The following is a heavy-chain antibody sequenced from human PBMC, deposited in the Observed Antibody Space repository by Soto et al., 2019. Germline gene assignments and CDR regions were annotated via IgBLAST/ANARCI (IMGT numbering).Heavy chain of an antibody. J-gene: IGHJ4*02. D-gene: IGHD1-7*01. CDR2: ITYDGSFQ. CDR1: GFNFDNYG. V-gene: IGHV3-30*18. Sequence: HPGGSLRLSCQASGFNFDNYGMHWVRQAPGKGLEWVAVITYDGSFQYYADSVKGRFTISRDNSKNTLSLHLNTLKPEDMAVYHCAKDRVGGTFYTPLAFWGQGTLVTVSS. CDR3: AKDRVGGTFYTPLAF.